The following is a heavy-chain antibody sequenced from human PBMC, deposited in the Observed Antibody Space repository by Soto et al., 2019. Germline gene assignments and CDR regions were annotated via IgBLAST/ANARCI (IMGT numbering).Heavy chain of an antibody. CDR2: IWYDGSNK. CDR3: ARDRGDDILTGYYRGDDYFDY. D-gene: IGHD3-9*01. J-gene: IGHJ4*02. V-gene: IGHV3-33*01. CDR1: GFTFSSYG. Sequence: QVQLVESGGGVVQPGRSLRLSCAASGFTFSSYGMHWVRQAPGKGLEWVAVIWYDGSNKYYADSVKGRFTISRDNSKNTLYLQMNSLRAEDTAVYYCARDRGDDILTGYYRGDDYFDYWGQGTLVTVSS.